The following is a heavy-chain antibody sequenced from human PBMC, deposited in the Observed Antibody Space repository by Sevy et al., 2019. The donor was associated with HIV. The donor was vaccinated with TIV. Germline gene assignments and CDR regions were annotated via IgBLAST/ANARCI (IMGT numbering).Heavy chain of an antibody. CDR3: ARDSSIFGVVNYYYGMDV. CDR1: GGSISSYY. J-gene: IGHJ6*02. D-gene: IGHD3-3*01. V-gene: IGHV4-4*07. Sequence: SETLSLTCTVSGGSISSYYWSWIRQPAGKGLEWIGRIYTSGSTNYNPSLKSRVTMSVDTSKNQFSLKLGSVTAADTAVYYCARDSSIFGVVNYYYGMDVWGQGTTVTVSS. CDR2: IYTSGST.